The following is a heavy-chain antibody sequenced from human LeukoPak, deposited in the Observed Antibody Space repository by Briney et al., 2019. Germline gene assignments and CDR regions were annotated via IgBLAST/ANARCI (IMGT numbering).Heavy chain of an antibody. CDR2: IYYSGST. V-gene: IGHV4-34*01. CDR1: GGSFSGYY. Sequence: PSETLSLTCAVYGGSFSGYYWSWIRQPPGKGLEWIGYIYYSGSTNYNPSLKSRVTISVDTSKNQFSLKLSSVTAADTAVYYCARGGSGSYDSDYWGQGTLVTVSS. CDR3: ARGGSGSYDSDY. J-gene: IGHJ4*02. D-gene: IGHD3-10*01.